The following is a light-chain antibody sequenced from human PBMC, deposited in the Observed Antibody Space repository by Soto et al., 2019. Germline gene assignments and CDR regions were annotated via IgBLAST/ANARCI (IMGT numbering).Light chain of an antibody. J-gene: IGKJ2*01. Sequence: EIVLTQSPGTLSLSPGKRATLSCRASQSVSSSYLAWYQQKPGQAPRLLIYGASSRATGIPDRFSGSGSETDFTLTISRLEPEDFAVYYCQQYGSSPPLYTFGQGTKLEI. CDR1: QSVSSSY. V-gene: IGKV3-20*01. CDR3: QQYGSSPPLYT. CDR2: GAS.